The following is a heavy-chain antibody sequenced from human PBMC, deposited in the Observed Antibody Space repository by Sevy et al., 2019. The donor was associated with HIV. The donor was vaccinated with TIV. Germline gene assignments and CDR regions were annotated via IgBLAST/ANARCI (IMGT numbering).Heavy chain of an antibody. CDR2: IYYSGST. Sequence: SETLSLTCTVSGGSISSSSYYWGWIRQPPGKGLEWIGSIYYSGSTYYNPSLKSRLTISVDTSKNQFSLKLSSVTTADTAVYYCASAGGIYSSSLLWDYYYYGMDVWGQGTTVTVSS. J-gene: IGHJ6*02. CDR1: GGSISSSSYY. CDR3: ASAGGIYSSSLLWDYYYYGMDV. D-gene: IGHD6-6*01. V-gene: IGHV4-39*01.